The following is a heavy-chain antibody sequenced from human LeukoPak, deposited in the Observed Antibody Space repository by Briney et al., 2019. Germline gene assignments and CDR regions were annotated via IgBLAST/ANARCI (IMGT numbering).Heavy chain of an antibody. CDR3: ARIGHPDYHGSGSFDY. J-gene: IGHJ4*02. CDR1: GFSLTTSGMC. D-gene: IGHD3-10*01. V-gene: IGHV2-70*11. Sequence: SGPTLVNPTQTLTLTCTVSGFSLTTSGMCVSWIRQPPGKALEWLARIDWDGDTYYSTSLKTRLTISKDSSKNQVVLTMTNMDPVDTATYYCARIGHPDYHGSGSFDYWGQGTLVTVSS. CDR2: IDWDGDT.